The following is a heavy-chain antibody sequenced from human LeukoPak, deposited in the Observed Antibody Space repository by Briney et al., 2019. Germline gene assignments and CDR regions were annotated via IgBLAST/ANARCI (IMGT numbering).Heavy chain of an antibody. V-gene: IGHV1-69*05. D-gene: IGHD6-19*01. CDR2: IIPIFGTA. CDR3: ARDQSGSGWYLGWFDP. J-gene: IGHJ5*02. CDR1: GGTFSSYA. Sequence: SVKVSCKASGGTFSSYAISWVRQAPGQGLEWMRGIIPIFGTANYAQKFQGRVTITTDESTSTAYMELSSLRSEDTAVYYCARDQSGSGWYLGWFDPWGQGTLVTVSS.